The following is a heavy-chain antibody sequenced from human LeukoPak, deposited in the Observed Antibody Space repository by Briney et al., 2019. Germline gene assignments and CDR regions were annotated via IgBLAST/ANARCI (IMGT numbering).Heavy chain of an antibody. CDR1: GGTFSSYA. J-gene: IGHJ4*02. D-gene: IGHD4-17*01. V-gene: IGHV1-69*13. Sequence: APVKVSCKASGGTFSSYAISWVRQAPGQGLEWMGGIIPIFGTANYAQKFQGRVTITADESTSTAYMELSSLRSEDTAVYYCARNYGDYVSSDYWGQGTLVTVSS. CDR3: ARNYGDYVSSDY. CDR2: IIPIFGTA.